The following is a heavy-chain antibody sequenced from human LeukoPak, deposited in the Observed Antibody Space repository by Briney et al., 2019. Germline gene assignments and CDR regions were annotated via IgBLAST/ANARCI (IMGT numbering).Heavy chain of an antibody. Sequence: SETLSLTCTVSGGSISSYDWSWIRQPAGKGLEWIGRTYTSGSTNYNPSLKSRVTMSVDMSKNQFSLKLSSMIAADTAVYYCARVSSSWYQDWYFDLWGRGTLVTVSS. CDR1: GGSISSYD. J-gene: IGHJ2*01. V-gene: IGHV4-4*07. CDR3: ARVSSSWYQDWYFDL. CDR2: TYTSGST. D-gene: IGHD6-13*01.